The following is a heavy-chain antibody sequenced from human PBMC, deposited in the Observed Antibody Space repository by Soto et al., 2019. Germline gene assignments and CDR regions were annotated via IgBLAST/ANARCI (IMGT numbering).Heavy chain of an antibody. Sequence: GGSLSLSCAASGFTFSSYAMHWVRQAPGKGLEWVAVISYDGSKKYYADSAKGRLTISRVNTKNTQYLQMNSLRAEDTAVYYCAGDANNYDSRCGVVYWGQGTLVTVSS. CDR3: AGDANNYDSRCGVVY. V-gene: IGHV3-30-3*01. CDR1: GFTFSSYA. J-gene: IGHJ1*01. D-gene: IGHD3-22*01. CDR2: ISYDGSKK.